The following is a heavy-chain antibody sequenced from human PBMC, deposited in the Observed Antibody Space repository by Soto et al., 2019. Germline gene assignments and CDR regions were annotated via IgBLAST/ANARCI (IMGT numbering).Heavy chain of an antibody. CDR1: GYTFTSYG. CDR2: ISAYNGNT. Sequence: QVQLVQSGAEVKKPGASVKVSCKASGYTFTSYGIGWVRQAPGQGLEWMGWISAYNGNTNYAQKLQGRVTMTTDTSTSTAYMELRSLRSDDTAVYYCASQDEYDYVWGSYPYWGQGTLVTVSS. CDR3: ASQDEYDYVWGSYPY. J-gene: IGHJ4*02. D-gene: IGHD3-16*02. V-gene: IGHV1-18*04.